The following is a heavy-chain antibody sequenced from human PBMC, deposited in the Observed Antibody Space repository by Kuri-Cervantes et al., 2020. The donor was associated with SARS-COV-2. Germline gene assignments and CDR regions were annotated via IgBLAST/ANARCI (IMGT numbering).Heavy chain of an antibody. CDR1: GFSLSTSGVG. CDR3: ASIAARRVSYYYYGMDV. J-gene: IGHJ6*02. CDR2: IYWNDDK. Sequence: SGPTLVNPTQTLTLTCTFSGFSLSTSGVGVVWIRQPPGKALEWLALIYWNDDKRYSPSLKSRLTITKDTSKNQVVLTMTNMDPVDTATYYCASIAARRVSYYYYGMDVWGQGTTVTVSS. D-gene: IGHD6-6*01. V-gene: IGHV2-5*01.